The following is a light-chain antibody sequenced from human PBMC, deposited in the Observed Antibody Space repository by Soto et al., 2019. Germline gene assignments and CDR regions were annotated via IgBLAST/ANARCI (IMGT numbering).Light chain of an antibody. CDR1: TGAVTSGHY. V-gene: IGLV7-46*01. Sequence: QAVVTQEPSLTVSPGGTVTLTCGSSTGAVTSGHYPYWFQQKPGQAPRTLIYDTSNKHSWTPARFSGSLLGGKAALTLSGAQPEDEAEYYCSLSYNDRQFFGSGTKVTVL. CDR2: DTS. CDR3: SLSYNDRQF. J-gene: IGLJ1*01.